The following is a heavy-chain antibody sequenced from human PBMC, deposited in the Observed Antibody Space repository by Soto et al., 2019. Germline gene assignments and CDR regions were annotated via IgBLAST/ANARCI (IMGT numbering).Heavy chain of an antibody. CDR1: GFTFISYW. CDR3: ARDLPWNDYGDYPFDD. D-gene: IGHD4-17*01. Sequence: PGGSLRLSCAASGFTFISYWMSWVLQAPGKGLERVANIKQDGSEKYYVDSVKGRFTISRDNAKNSLYLQMNSLRAEDTAVYYCARDLPWNDYGDYPFDDWGQGTLVTVSS. J-gene: IGHJ4*02. V-gene: IGHV3-7*01. CDR2: IKQDGSEK.